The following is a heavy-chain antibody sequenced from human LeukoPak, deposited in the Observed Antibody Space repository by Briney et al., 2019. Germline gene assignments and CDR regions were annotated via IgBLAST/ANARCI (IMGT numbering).Heavy chain of an antibody. CDR2: IRYDGSNK. J-gene: IGHJ4*02. CDR1: GFTFSSYA. D-gene: IGHD2-2*01. CDR3: AKDWSDAYCSSTSCPEWSFDY. V-gene: IGHV3-30*02. Sequence: PGRSLRLSCAASGFTFSSYAMHWVRQAPGKGLEWVAFIRYDGSNKYYADSVKGRFTISRDNSKNTLYLQMNSLRAEDTAVYYCAKDWSDAYCSSTSCPEWSFDYWGQGTLVTVSS.